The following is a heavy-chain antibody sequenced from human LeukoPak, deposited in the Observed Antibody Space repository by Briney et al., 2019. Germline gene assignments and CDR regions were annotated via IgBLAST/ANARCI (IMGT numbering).Heavy chain of an antibody. CDR2: IYYSGST. J-gene: IGHJ4*02. D-gene: IGHD3-10*01. V-gene: IGHV4-30-4*01. Sequence: SETLSLTCTVSGGSISSGDYYWSWIRQPPGKGLEWIGYIYYSGSTYYNPSLKSRVTISVDTSKNQFSLKLSSVTAADTAVYYCARDSDLYYFDYWAREPWSPSPQ. CDR1: GGSISSGDYY. CDR3: ARDSDLYYFDY.